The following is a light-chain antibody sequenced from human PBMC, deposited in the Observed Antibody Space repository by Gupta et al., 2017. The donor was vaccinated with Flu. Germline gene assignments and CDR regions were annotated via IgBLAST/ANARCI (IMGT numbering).Light chain of an antibody. J-gene: IGLJ2*01. Sequence: YELTQPPSVSVSPGQTASITCTGDAFPKKYAYWYQQKSGQAPVLVLSEAPKRPSGIPTRCSGSSPGTVATLVISDHQLGEEAEYYCLSTDTSGNHRVVGGGTNLTVL. CDR2: EAP. CDR3: LSTDTSGNHRV. CDR1: AFPKKY. V-gene: IGLV3-10*01.